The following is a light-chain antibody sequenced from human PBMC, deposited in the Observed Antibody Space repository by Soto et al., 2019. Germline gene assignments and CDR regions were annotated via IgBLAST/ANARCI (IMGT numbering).Light chain of an antibody. CDR1: SSDVGGYNF. CDR3: SSYTSSSTLGV. J-gene: IGLJ1*01. V-gene: IGLV2-14*01. Sequence: QSALTQPASVSGSPGQSITISCTGTSSDVGGYNFVSWYQQHPGKAPKLMIYDVSNRPSGVSSRFSGSKSGNTASLTISGLQAEDEADYYCSSYTSSSTLGVFGTGTKV. CDR2: DVS.